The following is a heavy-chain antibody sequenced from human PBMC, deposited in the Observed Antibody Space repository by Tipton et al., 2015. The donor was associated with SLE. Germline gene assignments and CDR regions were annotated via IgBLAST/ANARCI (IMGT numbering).Heavy chain of an antibody. J-gene: IGHJ4*02. CDR3: ARGGVGGYDYFDF. Sequence: LRLSCSVSGASITGYLWSWIRQHPGKGLEWIGHISYSGSPYYNPSLRSRVTISVDTSKNHFSLKLSSVTAADTAVYYCARGGVGGYDYFDFWSPGTLVTVSS. CDR2: ISYSGSP. CDR1: GASITGYL. D-gene: IGHD5-12*01. V-gene: IGHV4-31*03.